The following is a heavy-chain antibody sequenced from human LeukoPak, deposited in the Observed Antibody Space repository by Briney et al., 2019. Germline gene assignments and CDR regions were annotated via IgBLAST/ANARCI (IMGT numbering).Heavy chain of an antibody. CDR1: GFTFSSYG. CDR3: AKDCPNYYDSSGYYWGY. J-gene: IGHJ4*02. D-gene: IGHD3-22*01. Sequence: GGSLRLSCAASGFTFSSYGMHWVRQAPGKGLEWVAVISYDGSNKYYADSVKGRFTISRDNSKNTLYLQMNSLRAEDTAVYYCAKDCPNYYDSSGYYWGYWGQGTLVTVSS. CDR2: ISYDGSNK. V-gene: IGHV3-30*18.